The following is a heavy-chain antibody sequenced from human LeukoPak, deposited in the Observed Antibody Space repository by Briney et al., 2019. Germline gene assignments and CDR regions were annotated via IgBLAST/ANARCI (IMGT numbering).Heavy chain of an antibody. CDR1: GGTFSSYA. J-gene: IGHJ4*02. CDR2: IIPIFGTA. CDR3: ARAPVPRDYDFWSGYYYYFDY. Sequence: ASVKVPCKASGGTFSSYAISWVRQAPGQGLEWMGGIIPIFGTANYAQKFQGRVTTTADESTSTAYMELSSLRSEDTAVYYCARAPVPRDYDFWSGYYYYFDYWGQGTLVTVSS. V-gene: IGHV1-69*13. D-gene: IGHD3-3*01.